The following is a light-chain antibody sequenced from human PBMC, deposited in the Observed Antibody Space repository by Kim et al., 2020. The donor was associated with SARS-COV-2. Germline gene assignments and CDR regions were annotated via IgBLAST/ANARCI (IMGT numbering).Light chain of an antibody. V-gene: IGLV1-44*01. CDR2: TYN. J-gene: IGLJ2*01. Sequence: QRVTISCSASTTNIGTNTVHWYQQVPGTAPKLLIYTYNQRPAGVPDRFSGSKSGTSASLAISGLQSEDEADYYCAAWDDRLNGVVFGGGTQLTVL. CDR1: TTNIGTNT. CDR3: AAWDDRLNGVV.